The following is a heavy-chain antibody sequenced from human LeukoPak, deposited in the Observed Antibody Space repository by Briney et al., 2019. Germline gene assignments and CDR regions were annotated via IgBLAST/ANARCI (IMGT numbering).Heavy chain of an antibody. CDR1: GFTVSAYA. J-gene: IGHJ4*02. CDR2: IYDDNT. CDR3: AARKVRGVWFYLDY. Sequence: GGSLRLSCAASGFTVSAYAMARVRQAPGKGLEWVSTIYDDNTYYADSVKGRFAISTDNSKNTLYLQMNSLRVEDTAVYFCAARKVRGVWFYLDYWGQGTLVTVSS. D-gene: IGHD3-10*01. V-gene: IGHV3-23*01.